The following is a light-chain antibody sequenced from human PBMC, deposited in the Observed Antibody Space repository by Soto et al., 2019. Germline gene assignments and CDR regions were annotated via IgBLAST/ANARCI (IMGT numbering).Light chain of an antibody. Sequence: QSVLTQPPSVSAAPGQQGTISCSGSSSNIGSHFVSWYQQLPGSAPKLLIYENTKRPSGIPDRFSGSKSGTSATLGITGLQTGDEADYYCGTWDNSLSGGVFGGGTKLTVL. CDR1: SSNIGSHF. V-gene: IGLV1-51*02. J-gene: IGLJ3*02. CDR3: GTWDNSLSGGV. CDR2: ENT.